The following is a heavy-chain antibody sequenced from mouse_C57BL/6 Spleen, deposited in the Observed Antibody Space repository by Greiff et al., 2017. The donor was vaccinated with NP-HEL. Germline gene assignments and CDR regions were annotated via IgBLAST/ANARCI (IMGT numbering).Heavy chain of an antibody. J-gene: IGHJ3*01. CDR3: ARRGNYSNYFAY. CDR1: GYTFTDYY. V-gene: IGHV1-19*01. Sequence: EVQLQQSGPVLVKPGASVKMSCKASGYTFTDYYMNWVKQSHGKSLEWIGVIIPYNGGTSYNQKFKGKATLTVDKSSSTAYMELNSLTSEDSAVYYCARRGNYSNYFAYWGQGTLVTVSA. CDR2: IIPYNGGT. D-gene: IGHD2-5*01.